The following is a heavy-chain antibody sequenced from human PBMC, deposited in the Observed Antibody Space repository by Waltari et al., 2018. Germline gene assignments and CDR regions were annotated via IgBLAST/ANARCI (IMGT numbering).Heavy chain of an antibody. CDR3: ARGNVDIVATITDCFDY. Sequence: QVQLQQWGAGLLKPSETLSLTCAVYGGSFSGYYWSWIRQPPGKGLECIGEINHSASPNYNPSIKSRVTISVDTSKNQFSLKLSSVTAADTAVYYCARGNVDIVATITDCFDYWGQGTLVTVSS. CDR1: GGSFSGYY. J-gene: IGHJ4*02. CDR2: INHSASP. D-gene: IGHD5-12*01. V-gene: IGHV4-34*01.